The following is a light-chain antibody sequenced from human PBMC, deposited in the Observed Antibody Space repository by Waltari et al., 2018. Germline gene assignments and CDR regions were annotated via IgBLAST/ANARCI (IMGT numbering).Light chain of an antibody. CDR1: SSNIGSNY. Sequence: QSVLTQPPSASGTPGQRVTISCSGSSSNIGSNYVYWYQHLPGTAPKLLIYRKNRRPSGVPDRFSGSKSGTSASLAISGLRSEDEADYYCAAWDDSLSGPVFGGGTKLTVL. V-gene: IGLV1-47*01. J-gene: IGLJ2*01. CDR3: AAWDDSLSGPV. CDR2: RKN.